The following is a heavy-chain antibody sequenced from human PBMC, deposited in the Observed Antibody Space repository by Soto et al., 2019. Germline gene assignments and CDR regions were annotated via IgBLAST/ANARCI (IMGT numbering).Heavy chain of an antibody. J-gene: IGHJ4*02. CDR2: ISYDGSNK. D-gene: IGHD1-26*01. CDR1: GFTFSSYG. Sequence: GGSLRLSCAASGFTFSSYGMHWVRQAPGKGLEWVAVISYDGSNKYYADSVKGRFTISRDNSKNTLYLQMNSLRAEDTAVYYCAKDRSSTWELLLLGQSSLDYWGQGTLVTVSS. V-gene: IGHV3-30*18. CDR3: AKDRSSTWELLLLGQSSLDY.